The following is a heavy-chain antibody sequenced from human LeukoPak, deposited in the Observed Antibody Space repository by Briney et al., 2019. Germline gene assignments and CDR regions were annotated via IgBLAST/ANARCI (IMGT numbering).Heavy chain of an antibody. D-gene: IGHD6-13*01. J-gene: IGHJ4*02. CDR2: IYYSGST. Sequence: SETLCLTCTVSGGSISSRYWSWIRQPPGKGLEWIGHIYYSGSTNYNPSVRSRVTISVDTSNNQFSLKLSSVTAADTAVYYCARGVYIAAAQYGYWGQGTLVTVSS. V-gene: IGHV4-59*11. CDR1: GGSISSRY. CDR3: ARGVYIAAAQYGY.